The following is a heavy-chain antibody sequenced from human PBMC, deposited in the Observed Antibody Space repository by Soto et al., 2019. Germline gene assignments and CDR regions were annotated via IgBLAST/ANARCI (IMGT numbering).Heavy chain of an antibody. V-gene: IGHV3-30*18. CDR3: AKDWVGGSNRYQLDY. CDR1: RFTFSDYG. J-gene: IGHJ4*02. Sequence: PRGSLRLSCAASRFTFSDYGMHWVRQAPGKGLEWVAGISHGATIKSYSDSVKGRFIISRDNSKKMLYLQLNSLRREDTAVYYCAKDWVGGSNRYQLDYWGRGTMVIVSS. D-gene: IGHD4-4*01. CDR2: ISHGATIK.